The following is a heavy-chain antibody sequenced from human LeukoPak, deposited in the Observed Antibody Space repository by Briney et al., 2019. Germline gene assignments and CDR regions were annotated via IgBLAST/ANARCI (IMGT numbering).Heavy chain of an antibody. D-gene: IGHD6-13*01. V-gene: IGHV3-74*01. CDR3: VRDWYGIDY. CDR2: VNNDGTTT. J-gene: IGHJ4*02. CDR1: GFTFSIHW. Sequence: GGSLRLSCAASGFTFSIHWMHWVRQPPGGGLVWVAHVNNDGTTTTYADSVRGRFTISRDNAKNTLDLQMNGLRAEDTAVYYCVRDWYGIDYWGQGVLVTVS.